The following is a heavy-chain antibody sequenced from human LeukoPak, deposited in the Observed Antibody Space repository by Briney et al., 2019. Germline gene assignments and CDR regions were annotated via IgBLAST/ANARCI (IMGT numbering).Heavy chain of an antibody. CDR2: ISGSGDST. J-gene: IGHJ3*02. D-gene: IGHD3-10*01. CDR1: GFIFSNYA. V-gene: IGHV3-23*01. Sequence: GGSLRLSCAVSGFIFSNYAMNWVRQAPGKGLEWVSAISGSGDSTYYADSVKGRFTISRDNSKNTLSLQMNSLRAEDTAVYYWAKDHDYYASGPIWGQGTMVTVSS. CDR3: AKDHDYYASGPI.